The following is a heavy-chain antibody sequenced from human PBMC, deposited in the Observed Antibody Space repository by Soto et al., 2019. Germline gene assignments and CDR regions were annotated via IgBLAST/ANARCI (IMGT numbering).Heavy chain of an antibody. CDR3: ARDRYSGSFGY. V-gene: IGHV3-21*01. CDR2: ISDRTTCK. CDR1: GFTFSSYN. J-gene: IGHJ4*02. Sequence: GGSLRLSCAASGFTFSSYNMNWVRQAPGKGLEWVSSISDRTTCKYYADSVKGRFTISRDNAKNSLYLEMNSLRVEDTAVYYCARDRYSGSFGYWGQGTLVTVSS. D-gene: IGHD1-26*01.